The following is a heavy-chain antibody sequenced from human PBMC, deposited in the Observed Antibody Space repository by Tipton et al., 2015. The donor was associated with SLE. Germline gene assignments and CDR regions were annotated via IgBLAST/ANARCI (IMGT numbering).Heavy chain of an antibody. V-gene: IGHV4-34*01. CDR2: INHSGST. CDR1: GGSFSGYY. CDR3: ARAIGGDAFDI. J-gene: IGHJ3*02. D-gene: IGHD4-23*01. Sequence: LRLSCAVYGGSFSGYYWSWIRQPPGKGLEWIGEINHSGSTNYNPSLKSRVTISVDTSKNQFSLKLSSVTAADTAVYYCARAIGGDAFDIWGQGTMVTVSS.